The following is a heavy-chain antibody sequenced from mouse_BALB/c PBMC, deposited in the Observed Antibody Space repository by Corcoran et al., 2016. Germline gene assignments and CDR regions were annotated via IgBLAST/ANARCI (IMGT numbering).Heavy chain of an antibody. J-gene: IGHJ3*01. V-gene: IGHV14-3*02. D-gene: IGHD4-1*01. Sequence: EVQLQQSGAELVKPGASVKLSCTASGFNIKDTYIHWVNQRPDQGLEWIGRIDPANNNIKYDPKFQDKATITADKSSNTAYLHLSSLTSEDTAVYYCASNWDFVYWGRGTLVTVSA. CDR2: IDPANNNI. CDR1: GFNIKDTY. CDR3: ASNWDFVY.